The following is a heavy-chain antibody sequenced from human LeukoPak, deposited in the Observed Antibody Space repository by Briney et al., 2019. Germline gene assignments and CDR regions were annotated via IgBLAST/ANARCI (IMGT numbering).Heavy chain of an antibody. Sequence: NTSETLSLTRTVSGGSISNSAYYWGWIRQPPEKGLEWIGSVYYTGSTSYNPSLKSRVTISVDTSKNQFSLELSSVTAADTAVYYCARDSYYYTSGSYTPPLAYWGQGTLVTVSS. CDR3: ARDSYYYTSGSYTPPLAY. D-gene: IGHD3-10*01. CDR2: VYYTGST. J-gene: IGHJ4*02. CDR1: GGSISNSAYY. V-gene: IGHV4-39*07.